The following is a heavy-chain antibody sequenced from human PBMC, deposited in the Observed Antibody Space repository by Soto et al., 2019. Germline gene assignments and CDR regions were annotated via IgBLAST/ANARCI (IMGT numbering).Heavy chain of an antibody. V-gene: IGHV4-38-2*02. CDR2: IYHGGTT. CDR3: ARVHVMVVAGSTFDY. CDR1: GYSTSSGSY. D-gene: IGHD6-19*01. J-gene: IGHJ4*01. Sequence: VSLTCTVSGYSTSSGSYWAWIRQPPGKGPEWIASIYHGGTTFYNPSLKSRITISVDTSNNQFSLKLTSVTAADTAVYYCARVHVMVVAGSTFDYWGHGTMVTVSS.